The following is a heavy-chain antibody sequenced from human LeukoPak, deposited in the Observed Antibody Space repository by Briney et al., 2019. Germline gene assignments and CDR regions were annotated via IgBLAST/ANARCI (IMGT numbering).Heavy chain of an antibody. D-gene: IGHD2-2*01. Sequence: GDSLKISCKGSGYSFSSYWIAWVRQMPGKGLEWMGVIYPRDSRTTYSPSFQGQVTISADKSISTAYLQWTSLKASDTAMYYCARHLSDITSSPNYWGPGTLVTVSS. V-gene: IGHV5-51*01. J-gene: IGHJ4*02. CDR2: IYPRDSRT. CDR3: ARHLSDITSSPNY. CDR1: GYSFSSYW.